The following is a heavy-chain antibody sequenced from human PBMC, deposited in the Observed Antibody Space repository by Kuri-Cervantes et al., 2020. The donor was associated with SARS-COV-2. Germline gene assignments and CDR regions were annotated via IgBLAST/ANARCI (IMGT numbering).Heavy chain of an antibody. CDR1: GGTFSSYA. J-gene: IGHJ4*02. D-gene: IGHD2-2*01. CDR2: IFPLFGTT. Sequence: SVKVSCKASGGTFSSYAVTWVRQAPGQGLEWMGRIFPLFGTTIYAQKFRGRVTITADKSTNTAYMELSSLRSEDTAVYYCARPYCSSTTCYDGTFDSWGQGTLVTVSS. V-gene: IGHV1-69*06. CDR3: ARPYCSSTTCYDGTFDS.